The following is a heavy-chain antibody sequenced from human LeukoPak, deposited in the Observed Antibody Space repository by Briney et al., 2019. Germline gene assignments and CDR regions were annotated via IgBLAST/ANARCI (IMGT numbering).Heavy chain of an antibody. J-gene: IGHJ5*02. V-gene: IGHV5-51*01. Sequence: GESLKISCNASGYSFSSYWIGWVRQMPGKGLEWMGIIYPGDSDTRYSPSFEGQVTISADKFISTAYLQWSSLKASDTAMYYCARWGYCSTITTCFYWFDPWGQGTLVTVSS. CDR1: GYSFSSYW. D-gene: IGHD2-8*01. CDR2: IYPGDSDT. CDR3: ARWGYCSTITTCFYWFDP.